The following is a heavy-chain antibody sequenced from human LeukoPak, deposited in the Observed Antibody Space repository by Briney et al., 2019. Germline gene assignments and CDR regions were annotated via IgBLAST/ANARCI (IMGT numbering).Heavy chain of an antibody. CDR3: ARARCSSTSCYRGYYGMDV. V-gene: IGHV3-48*03. Sequence: GGSLRLCRAASGFTFSSYEMNWGRETPGERLWRGSYISSIGSTIYYADSVKGRFTISGDNAKNSLYLQMSSLRAEDTAVYYCARARCSSTSCYRGYYGMDVWGQGTTVTVSS. D-gene: IGHD2-2*01. CDR1: GFTFSSYE. CDR2: ISSIGSTI. J-gene: IGHJ6*02.